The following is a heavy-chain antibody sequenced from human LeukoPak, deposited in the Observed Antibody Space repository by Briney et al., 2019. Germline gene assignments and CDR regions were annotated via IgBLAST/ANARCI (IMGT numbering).Heavy chain of an antibody. Sequence: PGGSLRLSCAASVFTFSGHEMNWVRQAPGKGLEWVSYSSSSGTTIYYADSVKGRFTISRDNAKNSLYLQMNSLRAEDTAIYYCARVTFNYFYYWGQGTLVTVSS. D-gene: IGHD3-16*01. CDR3: ARVTFNYFYY. V-gene: IGHV3-48*03. J-gene: IGHJ4*02. CDR2: SSSSGTTI. CDR1: VFTFSGHE.